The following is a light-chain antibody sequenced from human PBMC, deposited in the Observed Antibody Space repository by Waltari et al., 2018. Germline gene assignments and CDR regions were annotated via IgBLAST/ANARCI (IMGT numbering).Light chain of an antibody. Sequence: QSALTQPASVSGSPGQSITISCTGTSSDVGGYNSVSWYQQHPGKAPKLMIYEVSKRPSGVSNRFSGSKSGNTASLTISGLQAEDEADYYCSSYTGSSTPYVFGSGTKVTVL. J-gene: IGLJ1*01. CDR2: EVS. V-gene: IGLV2-14*01. CDR3: SSYTGSSTPYV. CDR1: SSDVGGYNS.